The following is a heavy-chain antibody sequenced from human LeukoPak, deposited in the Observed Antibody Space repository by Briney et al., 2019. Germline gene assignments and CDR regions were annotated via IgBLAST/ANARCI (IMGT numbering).Heavy chain of an antibody. CDR2: INPNSGGT. CDR1: GYTFTGYY. V-gene: IGHV1-2*02. Sequence: ASVKVSCKASGYTFTGYYMHWVRQAPGQGLEWMGWINPNSGGTNYAQKFQGRVTMTRDTSISTAYMELSRLRSDDTAVYYCARGSGYYYGHFDYWGQGTLVTVSS. D-gene: IGHD3-22*01. J-gene: IGHJ4*02. CDR3: ARGSGYYYGHFDY.